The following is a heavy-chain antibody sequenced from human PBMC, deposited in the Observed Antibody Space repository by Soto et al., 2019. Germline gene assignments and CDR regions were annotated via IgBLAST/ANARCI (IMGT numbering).Heavy chain of an antibody. J-gene: IGHJ6*02. CDR1: GFTFDGYA. V-gene: IGHV3-9*01. CDR2: ISWNSGSI. CDR3: AKDSSDVPYYYYYGMDV. D-gene: IGHD2-2*01. Sequence: PWGSLSLSCAASGFTFDGYAMHWVRHAPGTGLEWVSGISWNSGSIGYADSVKGRFTISRDNAKNSLYLQMNSLRAEDTALYYCAKDSSDVPYYYYYGMDVWGQGTTVTVSS.